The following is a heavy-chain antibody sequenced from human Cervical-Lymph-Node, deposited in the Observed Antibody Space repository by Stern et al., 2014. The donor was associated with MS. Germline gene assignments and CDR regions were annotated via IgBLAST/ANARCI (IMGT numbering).Heavy chain of an antibody. CDR2: ISAYNGNT. CDR1: GYTFTSYG. V-gene: IGHV1-18*04. Sequence: QVQLVESGAEVKKPGASVKVSCKASGYTFTSYGISWVRQAPGQGLEWMGWISAYNGNTNYAQKLQGRVTMTTDTSTSTAYMELRSLRSDDTAVYYCARDSTRTIFGVVFYHFDYWGQGTLVTVSS. J-gene: IGHJ4*02. D-gene: IGHD3-3*01. CDR3: ARDSTRTIFGVVFYHFDY.